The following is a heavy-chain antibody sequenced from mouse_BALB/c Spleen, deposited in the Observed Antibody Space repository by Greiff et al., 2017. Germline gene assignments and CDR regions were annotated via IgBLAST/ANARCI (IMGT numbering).Heavy chain of an antibody. D-gene: IGHD1-1*01. J-gene: IGHJ4*01. Sequence: DVKLVESGGGLVKPGGSLKLSCAASGFTFSDYYMYWVRQTPEKRLEWVATISDGGSYTYYPDSVKGRFTISRDNAKNNLYLQMSSLKSEDTAMYYCARDASYGSAMDYWGQGTSVTVSS. V-gene: IGHV5-4*02. CDR1: GFTFSDYY. CDR2: ISDGGSYT. CDR3: ARDASYGSAMDY.